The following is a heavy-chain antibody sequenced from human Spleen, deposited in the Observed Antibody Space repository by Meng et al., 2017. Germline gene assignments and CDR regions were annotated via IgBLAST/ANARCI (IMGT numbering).Heavy chain of an antibody. CDR3: ARGLGEAVVPRTMFDY. Sequence: QVERQGSCPGRVKPSGTLSLTFGVSGGSISSSNWWSWVRQPPGKGLEWIGEIYHSGGTKYNPSLKSRVTISVDKSKNQFSLKLSSVTAADTAVYYCARGLGEAVVPRTMFDYWGQGTLVTVSS. V-gene: IGHV4-4*02. D-gene: IGHD2-2*01. CDR2: IYHSGGT. J-gene: IGHJ4*02. CDR1: GGSISSSNW.